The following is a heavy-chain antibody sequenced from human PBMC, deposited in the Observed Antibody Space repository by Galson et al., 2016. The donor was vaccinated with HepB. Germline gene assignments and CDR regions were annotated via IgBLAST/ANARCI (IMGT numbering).Heavy chain of an antibody. V-gene: IGHV4-59*01. Sequence: LTCTVSGDSIRNYYWSWLRQPPGKGLEWIAYVFCTGTTNYNPSLRSRVTASVDTPKNQFSLNLSSVTAADTAIYYCARDAYRSSHLDLWGRGTLVTVSS. CDR1: GDSIRNYY. CDR3: ARDAYRSSHLDL. J-gene: IGHJ2*01. CDR2: VFCTGTT. D-gene: IGHD6-6*01.